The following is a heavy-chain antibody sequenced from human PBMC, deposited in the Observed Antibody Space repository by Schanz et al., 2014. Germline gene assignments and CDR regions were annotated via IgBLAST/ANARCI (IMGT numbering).Heavy chain of an antibody. CDR3: ARGVRIDY. Sequence: EVQLLESGVGLVQPGGSLRLSCAASGFTFSIYGMSWVRQAPGEGLEWLSSINSRSNFIYYADSVKGRFTISRDNAKNSLYLQMNSLTAEDTAVYYCARGVRIDYWGQGTLVTVSS. J-gene: IGHJ4*02. V-gene: IGHV3-21*01. CDR1: GFTFSIYG. D-gene: IGHD3-3*01. CDR2: INSRSNFI.